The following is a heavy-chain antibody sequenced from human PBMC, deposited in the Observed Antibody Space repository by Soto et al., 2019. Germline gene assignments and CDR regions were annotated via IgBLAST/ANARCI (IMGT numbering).Heavy chain of an antibody. Sequence: SETLSLPCTVSNYSISSVYYWGWIRQSPGDGLEWIVSMYHSGTTYYNQSLKSRVTISIDTSKNQFSLNLTSVTSADTAVYFCARVGFGPINXWGQVTMVTVSX. D-gene: IGHD3-16*01. CDR1: NYSISSVYY. J-gene: IGHJ4*02. V-gene: IGHV4-38-2*02. CDR2: MYHSGTT. CDR3: ARVGFGPINX.